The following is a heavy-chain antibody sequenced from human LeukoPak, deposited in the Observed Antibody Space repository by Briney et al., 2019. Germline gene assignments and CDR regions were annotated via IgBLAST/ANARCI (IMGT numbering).Heavy chain of an antibody. CDR1: RFTFSAYW. CDR3: ARDAAMVRGVNDY. CDR2: IKQDGSEQ. V-gene: IGHV3-7*01. Sequence: GGSLRLSCAASRFTFSAYWMSWVRQAPGKGLEWVANIKQDGSEQNYVDSVKGRFTISRDNARNSLYLQMSSLRAEDTAVYYCARDAAMVRGVNDYWGQGTMVTVSS. D-gene: IGHD3-10*01. J-gene: IGHJ4*02.